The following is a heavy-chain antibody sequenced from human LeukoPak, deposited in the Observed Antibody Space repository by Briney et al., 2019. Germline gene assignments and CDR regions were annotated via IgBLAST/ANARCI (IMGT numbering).Heavy chain of an antibody. D-gene: IGHD6-13*01. CDR3: ARDREGQQLSLDY. J-gene: IGHJ4*02. Sequence: ASVKVSCKASGYTFTGYYMHWVRQAPGQGLEWMGWINPNSGGTNYAQKFQGWVTMTRDTSISTAYMELSRLRSDDTAVYYCARDREGQQLSLDYWGQGTLVTVSS. V-gene: IGHV1-2*04. CDR2: INPNSGGT. CDR1: GYTFTGYY.